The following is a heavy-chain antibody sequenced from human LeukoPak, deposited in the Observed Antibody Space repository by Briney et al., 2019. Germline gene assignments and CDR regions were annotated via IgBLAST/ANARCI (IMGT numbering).Heavy chain of an antibody. CDR3: AKDRITMVRGVILLDAFDI. Sequence: GGSLRLSCAASGFTFSSYGMHWVRQAPGKGLEWVAFIRYDGSNKYYADSVKGRFTISRDNSKNTLYLPMNSLRAEDTAVYYCAKDRITMVRGVILLDAFDIWGQGTMVTVSS. J-gene: IGHJ3*02. D-gene: IGHD3-10*01. V-gene: IGHV3-30*02. CDR1: GFTFSSYG. CDR2: IRYDGSNK.